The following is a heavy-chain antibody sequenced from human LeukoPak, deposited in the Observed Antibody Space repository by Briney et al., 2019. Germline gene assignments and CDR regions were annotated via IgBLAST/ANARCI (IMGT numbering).Heavy chain of an antibody. V-gene: IGHV3-9*01. Sequence: GGSLRLSCAASGFTFDDYAMHWVRQAPGKGLEWVSGISWNSGSIGYADSVKGRFTISRDNAKNSLYLQMNSLRAEDTALYYCAKDIGGLTEGMDVWGQGTTVTVSS. CDR1: GFTFDDYA. CDR2: ISWNSGSI. CDR3: AKDIGGLTEGMDV. J-gene: IGHJ6*02. D-gene: IGHD3-16*01.